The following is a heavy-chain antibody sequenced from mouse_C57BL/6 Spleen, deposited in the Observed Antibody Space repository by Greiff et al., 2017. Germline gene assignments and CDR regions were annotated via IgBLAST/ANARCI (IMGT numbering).Heavy chain of an antibody. CDR3: ARSEYYFDY. J-gene: IGHJ2*01. CDR1: GYSFTSYY. V-gene: IGHV1-66*01. Sequence: VQLQESGPELVKPGASVKISCKASGYSFTSYYIHWVKQRPGQGLEWIGWIYPGSGNTKYNEKFKGKATLTADTSSSTAYMQLSSLTSEDSAVYYCARSEYYFDYWGQGTTLTVSS. CDR2: IYPGSGNT.